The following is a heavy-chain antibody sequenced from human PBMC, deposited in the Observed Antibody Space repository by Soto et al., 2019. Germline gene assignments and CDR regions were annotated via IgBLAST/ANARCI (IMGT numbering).Heavy chain of an antibody. CDR2: IYSGGST. D-gene: IGHD2-15*01. J-gene: IGHJ5*02. V-gene: IGHV3-53*01. CDR1: GFTVSSSY. CDR3: ARDCSVGRCYPALGA. Sequence: EGSLRLSCAASGFTVSSSYMSWVRQAPGKGLEWVSFIYSGGSTYYADSVKGRFTISRENSKNTLYLQMNSLRAEDTAVYYCARDCSVGRCYPALGAWGKGSRVTV.